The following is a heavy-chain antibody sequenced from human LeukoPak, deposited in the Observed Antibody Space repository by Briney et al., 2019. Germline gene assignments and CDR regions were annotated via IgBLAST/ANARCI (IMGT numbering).Heavy chain of an antibody. D-gene: IGHD1-20*01. CDR1: GGTFSSYA. CDR3: ARYITGINAAFDI. CDR2: IIPIFGTA. J-gene: IGHJ3*02. V-gene: IGHV1-69*13. Sequence: ASVKVSCKASGGTFSSYAISWVRQAPGQGLEWMGGIIPIFGTANYAQKFQGRVTITADESTSTAYMELSSLRSEDTAVYYCARYITGINAAFDIWGQGTMVTVS.